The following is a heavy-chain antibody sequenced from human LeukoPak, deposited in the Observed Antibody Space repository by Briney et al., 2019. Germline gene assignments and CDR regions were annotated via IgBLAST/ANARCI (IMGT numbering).Heavy chain of an antibody. D-gene: IGHD3-22*01. CDR1: EFSVGSNY. Sequence: PGGSLRLSCAASEFSVGSNYMTWARQAPGKGLEWVSLIYSGGSTYYSDSVKGRFTISRDNSKNTLYLQMNSLRAEDTAVYYCARILHKRNYDSSVYYGYWGQGTLVTVSS. CDR3: ARILHKRNYDSSVYYGY. V-gene: IGHV3-66*01. J-gene: IGHJ4*02. CDR2: IYSGGST.